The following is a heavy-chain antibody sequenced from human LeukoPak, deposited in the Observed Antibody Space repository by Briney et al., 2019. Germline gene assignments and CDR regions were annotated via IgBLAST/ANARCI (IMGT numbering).Heavy chain of an antibody. V-gene: IGHV3-7*01. D-gene: IGHD3-16*01. CDR3: ARDGGIGFPFDF. J-gene: IGHJ4*02. Sequence: GGSLRLSCAASGFTFSGYWMSWGRRAPGKGLEWVANIRHDGSDKYYVDSVKGRFTISRDNAKNSLSLQMNSLRVEDTAVYYCARDGGIGFPFDFWGQGTLVTVSS. CDR1: GFTFSGYW. CDR2: IRHDGSDK.